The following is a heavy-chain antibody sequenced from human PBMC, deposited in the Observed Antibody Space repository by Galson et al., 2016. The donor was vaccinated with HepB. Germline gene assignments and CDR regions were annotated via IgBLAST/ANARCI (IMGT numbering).Heavy chain of an antibody. D-gene: IGHD2-2*01. CDR1: GFMFSGYW. Sequence: SLRLSCAASGFMFSGYWMTWVRQAPGKGLEWMATINNDGSGKYYVDSVKGRFAISRDNTKNSLHLQMNSLRAEDTAVYYCASDIVVEPAAWGQGTLVNVPS. CDR3: ASDIVVEPAA. J-gene: IGHJ5*02. V-gene: IGHV3-7*03. CDR2: INNDGSGK.